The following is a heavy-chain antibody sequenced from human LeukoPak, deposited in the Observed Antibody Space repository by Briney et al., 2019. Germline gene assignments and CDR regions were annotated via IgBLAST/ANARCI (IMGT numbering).Heavy chain of an antibody. Sequence: GGSLRLSCAASGFTFSSYDMHWVRQATGEGLEWVSAIGTAGDTYYPGSVKGRFTISRENAKNSLYLQMNSLRAGDTAVYYCARVRGRGYSYGYLGYYGMDVWGQGTTVTVSS. J-gene: IGHJ6*02. D-gene: IGHD5-18*01. CDR2: IGTAGDT. CDR1: GFTFSSYD. V-gene: IGHV3-13*01. CDR3: ARVRGRGYSYGYLGYYGMDV.